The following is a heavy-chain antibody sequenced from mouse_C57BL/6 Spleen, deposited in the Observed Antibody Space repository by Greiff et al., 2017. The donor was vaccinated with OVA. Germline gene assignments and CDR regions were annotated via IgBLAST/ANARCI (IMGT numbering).Heavy chain of an antibody. V-gene: IGHV1-59*01. Sequence: QVQLQQPGAELVRPGTSVKLSCKASGYTFTSYWMHWVKQRPGQGLEWIGVIDPSDSYTNYNQKFKGKATLTVDTSSSTAYMQLSSLTSEDSAVYYCARGEDGPYYFDYWGQGTTLTVSS. D-gene: IGHD2-3*01. CDR1: GYTFTSYW. J-gene: IGHJ2*01. CDR2: IDPSDSYT. CDR3: ARGEDGPYYFDY.